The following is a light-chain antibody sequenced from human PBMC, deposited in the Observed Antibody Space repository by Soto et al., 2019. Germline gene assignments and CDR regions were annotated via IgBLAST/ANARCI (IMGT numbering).Light chain of an antibody. J-gene: IGLJ2*01. V-gene: IGLV2-14*01. CDR3: SSYSSSGTLVL. CDR2: DVS. Sequence: QSALTQPASASGSPGQSITISCTGTSSDVGDYNYVSWYQQHPGKAPKLMIYDVSNRPSGVSYRFSGSKSGNTASLTISGLQAEDEADYYCSSYSSSGTLVLFGGGTKLTVL. CDR1: SSDVGDYNY.